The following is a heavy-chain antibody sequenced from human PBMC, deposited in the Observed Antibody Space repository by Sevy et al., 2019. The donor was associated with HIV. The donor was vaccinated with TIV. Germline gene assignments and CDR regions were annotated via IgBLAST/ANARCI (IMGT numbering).Heavy chain of an antibody. CDR1: GFTFNSYW. CDR3: ARGEYFGELGNWFDP. V-gene: IGHV3-74*01. J-gene: IGHJ5*02. Sequence: GGSLRLSCAASGFTFNSYWMHWVRQAPGKGLVWVSRINSDGSSTSYADSVKGRFTISRDNAKNTLYLQMNSLRVEDTAVYYCARGEYFGELGNWFDPWGQGTLVTVSS. D-gene: IGHD3-10*01. CDR2: INSDGSST.